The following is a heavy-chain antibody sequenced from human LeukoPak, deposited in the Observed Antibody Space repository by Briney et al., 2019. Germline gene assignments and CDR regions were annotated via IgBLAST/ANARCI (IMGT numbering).Heavy chain of an antibody. CDR2: INPSGGST. CDR1: GYTFTSYY. J-gene: IGHJ6*02. Sequence: ASVKVSCKASGYTFTSYYMHWVRQAPGQGLEWMGIINPSGGSTSYAQKFQGRVTMTRDTSTSTVYMELSSLRSEDTAVYYCARVGMERGPWGLNFDWLLTERYGMDVWGQGTTVTVSS. V-gene: IGHV1-46*01. CDR3: ARVGMERGPWGLNFDWLLTERYGMDV. D-gene: IGHD3-9*01.